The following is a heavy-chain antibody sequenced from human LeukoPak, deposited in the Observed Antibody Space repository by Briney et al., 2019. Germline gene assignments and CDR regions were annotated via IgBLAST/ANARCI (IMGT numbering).Heavy chain of an antibody. CDR3: ARASGGGSYYYYYYYGMDV. CDR1: GYTFTCYY. J-gene: IGHJ6*02. D-gene: IGHD1-26*01. CDR2: INPNSGGT. Sequence: ASVKVSCKAPGYTFTCYYMHWVRQAPGQGLEWMGWINPNSGGTNYAQKFQGRVTMTRDTSISTAYMELSRLRSDDTAVYYCARASGGGSYYYYYYYGMDVWGQGTTVTVSS. V-gene: IGHV1-2*02.